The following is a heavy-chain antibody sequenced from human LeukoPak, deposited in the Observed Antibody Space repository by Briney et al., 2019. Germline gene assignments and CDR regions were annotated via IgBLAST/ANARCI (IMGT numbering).Heavy chain of an antibody. CDR1: GFTFDDYC. CDR2: INWYGGST. V-gene: IGHV3-20*04. D-gene: IGHD3-10*01. CDR3: ARDREWFGDHYYYMDV. Sequence: PGRSLRLPCAAAGFTFDDYCMSWVRRAPGNGLGWDYGINWYGGSTRYTDALKGRFTISRHNAKHSLYLQMNSLRAEDTALYYCARDREWFGDHYYYMDVWGRGTSVTVSS. J-gene: IGHJ6*03.